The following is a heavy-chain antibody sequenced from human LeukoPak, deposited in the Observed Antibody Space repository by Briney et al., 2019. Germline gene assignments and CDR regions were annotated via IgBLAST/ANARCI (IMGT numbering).Heavy chain of an antibody. V-gene: IGHV4-39*07. D-gene: IGHD3-10*01. CDR2: IYYSGST. J-gene: IGHJ4*02. CDR1: GGSISSSSYY. CDR3: AGTMVRGVIAGPED. Sequence: SETLSLTCTVSGGSISSSSYYWGWIRQPPGKGLEWIGSIYYSGSTYYNPSLKSRVTIPVDTSKNQFSLKLSSVTAADTAVYYCAGTMVRGVIAGPEDWGQGTLVTVSS.